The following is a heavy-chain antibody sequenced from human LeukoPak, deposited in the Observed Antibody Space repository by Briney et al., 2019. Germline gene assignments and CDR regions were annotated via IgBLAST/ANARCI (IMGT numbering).Heavy chain of an antibody. CDR2: IYYSGST. J-gene: IGHJ5*02. Sequence: SETLSLTCTVSGGSISSYYWSWIRQSPGKGLEWIGYIYYSGSTNYNPSLKSRVTISVDTSRNQFSLKLSSVTAADTAVYFCARKRGIAAAGTFDPWGQGILVTVSS. V-gene: IGHV4-59*08. CDR1: GGSISSYY. D-gene: IGHD6-13*01. CDR3: ARKRGIAAAGTFDP.